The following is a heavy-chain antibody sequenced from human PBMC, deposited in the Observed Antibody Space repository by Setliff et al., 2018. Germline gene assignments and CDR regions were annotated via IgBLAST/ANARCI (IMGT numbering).Heavy chain of an antibody. Sequence: PSETLSLTCAVYGGSFSDYYWSWVRQPPGKGLEWIGSMYSSGSTYYNPSLKSRVTISVDTSQNQFSLKLSSVTAADTAAYYCASHPRVTIFGVVAFDYWGQGILVTVSS. CDR3: ASHPRVTIFGVVAFDY. V-gene: IGHV4-34*01. J-gene: IGHJ4*02. D-gene: IGHD3-3*01. CDR2: MYSSGST. CDR1: GGSFSDYY.